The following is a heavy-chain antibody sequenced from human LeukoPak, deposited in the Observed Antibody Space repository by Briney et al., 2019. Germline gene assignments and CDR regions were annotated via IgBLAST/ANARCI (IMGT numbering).Heavy chain of an antibody. CDR1: GYTFTSYG. CDR3: ARFPASAEYRHYYYMDV. D-gene: IGHD2/OR15-2a*01. V-gene: IGHV1-18*01. CDR2: ISAYNGNT. Sequence: ASVKVSCKASGYTFTSYGISWVRQAPGQGLEWMGWISAYNGNTNYAQKLQGRVTMTTDTSTSTAYMELRSLRSDDAAVYYCARFPASAEYRHYYYMDVWGKGTTVTVSS. J-gene: IGHJ6*03.